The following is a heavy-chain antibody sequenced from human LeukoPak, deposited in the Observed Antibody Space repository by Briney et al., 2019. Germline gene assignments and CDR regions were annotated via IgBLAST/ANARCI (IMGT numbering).Heavy chain of an antibody. CDR2: ININSGGT. CDR1: GYTFTGYY. CDR3: ARSGCSSTSCYGLYYYYYGMDV. D-gene: IGHD2-2*01. J-gene: IGHJ6*02. Sequence: ASVKVSCKASGYTFTGYYMHWVRQAPGQGLEWVGWININSGGTNYAQKFQGRVTMTRDTSISTAYMELSRLRSDDTAVYYCARSGCSSTSCYGLYYYYYGMDVWGQGTTVTVSS. V-gene: IGHV1-2*02.